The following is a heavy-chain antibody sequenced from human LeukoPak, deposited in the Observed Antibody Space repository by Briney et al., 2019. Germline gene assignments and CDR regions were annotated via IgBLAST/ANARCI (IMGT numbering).Heavy chain of an antibody. CDR2: IYYSGST. D-gene: IGHD2-21*01. CDR1: GGSISSYY. CDR3: ARVGIPRLRYFDL. J-gene: IGHJ2*01. V-gene: IGHV4-59*12. Sequence: TSETLSLTCTVSGGSISSYYWSWIRQPPGKGLEWIGYIYYSGSTNYNPSLKSRVTISVDTSKNQFSLKLSSVTAADTAVYYCARVGIPRLRYFDLWGRGTLVTVSS.